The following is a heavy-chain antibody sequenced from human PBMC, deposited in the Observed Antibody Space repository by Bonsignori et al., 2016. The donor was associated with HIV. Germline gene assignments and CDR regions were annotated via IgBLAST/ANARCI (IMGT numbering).Heavy chain of an antibody. J-gene: IGHJ4*02. V-gene: IGHV3-7*03. CDR3: ARIMSGGFYDY. CDR2: IKPDGSEK. CDR1: GFTFSSHY. Sequence: GGSLRLSCAASGFTFSSHYMTWVRQAPGKGLEWVANIKPDGSEKNFLDSVKGRFTISRDNANRSVFLQMNSLRAEDTAVYYCARIMSGGFYDYWGQGALVTVSS. D-gene: IGHD2-15*01.